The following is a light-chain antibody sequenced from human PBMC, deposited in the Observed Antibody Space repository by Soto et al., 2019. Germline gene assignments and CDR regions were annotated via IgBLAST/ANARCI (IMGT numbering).Light chain of an antibody. CDR2: LEGSGSY. J-gene: IGLJ1*01. CDR3: ETWDSNTHV. CDR1: SKNSSYI. V-gene: IGLV4-60*02. Sequence: QFVLTQSSSASASLGSSVKLTCTLSSKNSSYIIAWHQQQPGKAPRYLMKLEGSGSYNKGSGVPDRFSGSSSGADRYLTIANLQFEDEADYYCETWDSNTHVFGTGTKLTAL.